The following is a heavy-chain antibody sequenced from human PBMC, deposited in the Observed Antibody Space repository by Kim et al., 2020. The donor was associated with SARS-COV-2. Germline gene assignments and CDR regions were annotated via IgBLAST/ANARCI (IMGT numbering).Heavy chain of an antibody. CDR2: ISDSGGST. Sequence: GGSLRLSCAASGFTFSNYAMSWVRQAPGMGLEWVSFISDSGGSTYYADSVKGRFTFSRDNSKNTLHLQMNSLRAEDTALYYCAKGHTETIGGIDYWGQGTLVTVSS. CDR1: GFTFSNYA. D-gene: IGHD1-26*01. CDR3: AKGHTETIGGIDY. V-gene: IGHV3-23*01. J-gene: IGHJ4*02.